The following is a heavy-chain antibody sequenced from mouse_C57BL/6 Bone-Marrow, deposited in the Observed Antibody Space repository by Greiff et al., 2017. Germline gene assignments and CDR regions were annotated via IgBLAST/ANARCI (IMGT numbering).Heavy chain of an antibody. V-gene: IGHV1-59*01. CDR3: ARSPGFAY. J-gene: IGHJ3*01. Sequence: QVQLQQPGAELVRPGTSVKLSCKASGYTFTSDWMHWVKQRPGQGLEWIGVIDPSTSYTNYNQKFKGKATLTVDTSSSTAYMQLSSLTSEDSAVYYCARSPGFAYWGQGTLVTVSA. CDR2: IDPSTSYT. CDR1: GYTFTSDW.